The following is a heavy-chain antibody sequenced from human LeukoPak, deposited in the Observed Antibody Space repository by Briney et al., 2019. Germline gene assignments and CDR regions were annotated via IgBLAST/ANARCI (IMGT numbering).Heavy chain of an antibody. V-gene: IGHV1-8*01. CDR2: MNPNSCNT. D-gene: IGHD3-22*01. CDR3: ARRQETYDSTGYQKPRAEYFQH. CDR1: GYTFTTYD. J-gene: IGHJ1*01. Sequence: GASVNVSCKASGYTFTTYDINWVRQAAGQGLEWMGWMNPNSCNTGYAQKFQGRVNMTMNTSISKAYMELSSLRSEDTAVYYCARRQETYDSTGYQKPRAEYFQHWGQGTLVTVSS.